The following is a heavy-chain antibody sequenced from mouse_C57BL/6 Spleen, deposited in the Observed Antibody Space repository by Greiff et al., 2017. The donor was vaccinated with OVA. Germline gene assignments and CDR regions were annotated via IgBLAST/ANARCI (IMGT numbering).Heavy chain of an antibody. J-gene: IGHJ3*01. CDR3: ARGYYYVSPWFAY. D-gene: IGHD1-1*01. CDR1: GYSITSGYY. CDR2: ISYDGSN. Sequence: ESGPGLVKPSQSLSLTCSVTGYSITSGYYWNWIRQFPGNKLEWMGYISYDGSNKYNPSLKNRISITSDTSKNQFFLKLNSVTTEDTATYYCARGYYYVSPWFAYWGQGTLVTVSA. V-gene: IGHV3-6*01.